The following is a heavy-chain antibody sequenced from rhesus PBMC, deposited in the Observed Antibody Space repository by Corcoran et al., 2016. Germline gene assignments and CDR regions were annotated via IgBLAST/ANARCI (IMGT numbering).Heavy chain of an antibody. CDR1: GLSISTYGAG. J-gene: IGHJ4*01. D-gene: IGHD6-31*01. CDR2: IYWNDYN. V-gene: IGHV2-95*01. Sequence: QVTLKESGPALVKPTQTLTLTCTFSGLSISTYGAGVAWIRQPPGKALEWLENIYWNDYNYYNTSLKSRLTISTDTSKNQVVLTLTNMDPVDTATYYGSMWAAAARYWGQGVLVTVSS. CDR3: SMWAAAARY.